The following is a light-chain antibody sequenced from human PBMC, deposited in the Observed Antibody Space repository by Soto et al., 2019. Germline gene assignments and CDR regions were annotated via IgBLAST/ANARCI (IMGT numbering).Light chain of an antibody. CDR3: QQYGSSPYT. CDR2: AAS. Sequence: EIVLTQSPGTLSLSPGERATLSCRASQSVSSSYLAWYQQKPGQAPRLLIYAASSMATGIPDRFSGSGSGTDFTLTISRLDPEDFAVYYCQQYGSSPYTFGQGTKLEIK. CDR1: QSVSSSY. V-gene: IGKV3-20*01. J-gene: IGKJ2*01.